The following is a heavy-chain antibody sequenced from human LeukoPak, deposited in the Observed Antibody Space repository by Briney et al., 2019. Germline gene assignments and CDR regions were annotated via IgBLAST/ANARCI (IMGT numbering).Heavy chain of an antibody. Sequence: GSLRLSCAASGFTFSLYSLNWVRQAPGKGLEWVAVISYDGSNKYYADSVKGRFTISRDNSKNTLYLQMNSLRAEDTAVYYCASLEYSSGEDFDYWGQGTLVTVSS. CDR1: GFTFSLYS. J-gene: IGHJ4*02. CDR3: ASLEYSSGEDFDY. CDR2: ISYDGSNK. V-gene: IGHV3-30*03. D-gene: IGHD6-19*01.